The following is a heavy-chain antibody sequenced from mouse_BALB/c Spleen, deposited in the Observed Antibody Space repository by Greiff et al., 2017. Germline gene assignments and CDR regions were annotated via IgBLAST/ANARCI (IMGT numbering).Heavy chain of an antibody. D-gene: IGHD2-1*01. CDR2: IYPGSGNT. CDR3: ARRSIYYGNYDDY. CDR1: GYTFTDYY. J-gene: IGHJ2*01. V-gene: IGHV1-84*02. Sequence: QVQLKESGPELVKPGASVKISCKASGYTFTDYYINWVKQKPGQGLEWIRWIYPGSGNTKYNEKFKGKATLTVDTSSSTAYMQLSSLTSEDTAVYFCARRSIYYGNYDDYWGQGTTLTVSS.